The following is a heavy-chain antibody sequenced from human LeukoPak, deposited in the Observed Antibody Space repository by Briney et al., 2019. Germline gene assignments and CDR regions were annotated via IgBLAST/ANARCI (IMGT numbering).Heavy chain of an antibody. CDR1: GFIFRTFG. D-gene: IGHD3-22*01. J-gene: IGHJ3*02. CDR2: ICSDGINK. Sequence: GGSLRLSCAASGFIFRTFGMHWVRQAPGKGLEWVAIICSDGINKYCADSVKGRFTISRDNSKNTLYLQMNSLRAEDTAVYYCARDYYDSSGQLHAGAHAFDIWGQGTMVTVSS. CDR3: ARDYYDSSGQLHAGAHAFDI. V-gene: IGHV3-33*01.